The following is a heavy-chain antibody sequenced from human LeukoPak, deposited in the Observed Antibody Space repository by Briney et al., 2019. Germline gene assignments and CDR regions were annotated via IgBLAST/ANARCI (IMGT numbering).Heavy chain of an antibody. CDR1: GFTFSDYY. J-gene: IGHJ4*02. Sequence: GGSLRLSCVASGFTFSDYYMSWIRQAPGKGLEWVSYISHSGSTIYYADSVKGRFTISRDNAKNTLYLQMNSLRAEDTALYYCAKEFCSITTCYGCFDYWGQRTLVTVSS. CDR3: AKEFCSITTCYGCFDY. D-gene: IGHD2-2*01. CDR2: ISHSGSTI. V-gene: IGHV3-11*01.